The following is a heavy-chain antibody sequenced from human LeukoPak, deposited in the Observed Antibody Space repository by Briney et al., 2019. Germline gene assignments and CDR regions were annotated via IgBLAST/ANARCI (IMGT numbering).Heavy chain of an antibody. CDR1: GGSFSGYY. V-gene: IGHV4-34*01. Sequence: SEALSLTCAVYGGSFSGYYWSWIRQPPGKGLEWIGEINHSGSTNYNPSLKSRVTISVDTSKNQFSLKLSSVTAADTAVYYCALMVRGVTQHDYWGQGTLVTVSS. CDR3: ALMVRGVTQHDY. CDR2: INHSGST. J-gene: IGHJ4*02. D-gene: IGHD3-10*01.